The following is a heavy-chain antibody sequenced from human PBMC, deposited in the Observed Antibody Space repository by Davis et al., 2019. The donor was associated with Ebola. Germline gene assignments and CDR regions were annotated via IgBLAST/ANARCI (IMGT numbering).Heavy chain of an antibody. CDR2: IRYDGSNK. CDR1: GFTFSSYA. Sequence: GESLKISCAASGFTFSSYAMHWVRQAPGKGLEWVAFIRYDGSNKYYADSVKGRFTISRDNSKNTLYLQMNSLRAEDTAVYYCARAPPLYSSGWYLPYWGQGTLVTVSS. D-gene: IGHD6-19*01. J-gene: IGHJ4*02. V-gene: IGHV3-30*02. CDR3: ARAPPLYSSGWYLPY.